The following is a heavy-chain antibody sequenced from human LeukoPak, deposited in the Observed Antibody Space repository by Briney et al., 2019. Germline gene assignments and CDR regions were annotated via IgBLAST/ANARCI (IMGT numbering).Heavy chain of an antibody. CDR3: AKDMFGVRGKTIDY. J-gene: IGHJ4*02. CDR2: ISQQSNSI. CDR1: GFTFSSYA. V-gene: IGHV3-9*01. Sequence: PGGSLRLSCAASGFTFSSYAMSWVRQAPGKGLEWVSGISQQSNSIEYADSVKGRFTISRDNAKNSLYLQMNSLRTEDTALYYCAKDMFGVRGKTIDYWGQGTLVTVSS. D-gene: IGHD3-16*01.